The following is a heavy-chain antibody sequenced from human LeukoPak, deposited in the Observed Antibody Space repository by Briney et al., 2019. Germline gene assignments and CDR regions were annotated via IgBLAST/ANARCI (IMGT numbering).Heavy chain of an antibody. CDR2: ISGSGGST. J-gene: IGHJ4*02. V-gene: IGHV3-23*01. D-gene: IGHD3-3*01. Sequence: GGSLRLSCAASGFTFSSYAMIWVRQAPGKGLEWVSAISGSGGSTYYADSVKGRFTISRDNSKNTLYLQMNSLRAEDTAVYYCAKPLLYYDFWSGYYQSQSSLFDYWGQGTLVTVSS. CDR1: GFTFSSYA. CDR3: AKPLLYYDFWSGYYQSQSSLFDY.